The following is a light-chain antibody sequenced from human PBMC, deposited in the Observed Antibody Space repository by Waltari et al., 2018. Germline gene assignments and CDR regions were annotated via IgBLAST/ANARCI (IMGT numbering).Light chain of an antibody. CDR3: CSFSGGNDLL. J-gene: IGLJ2*01. Sequence: QSALTHPPSASGPPGQSVTITCPGTNSDIDNFQYVPWYQQHPGKAPRLIIYDFTKRPSEVPNRFSGSKSGNMASLTVSYLQADDEADYFCCSFSGGNDLLFGGGTKLTVL. CDR2: DFT. V-gene: IGLV2-8*01. CDR1: NSDIDNFQY.